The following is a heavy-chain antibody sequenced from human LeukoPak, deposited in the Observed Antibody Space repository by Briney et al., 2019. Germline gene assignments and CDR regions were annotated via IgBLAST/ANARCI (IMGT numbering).Heavy chain of an antibody. CDR2: INPNSGGT. D-gene: IGHD3-3*01. CDR3: ARGGYDFVYYYYGMDA. Sequence: ASVKVSCKASGYTFTGYYMHWVRQTPGQGLEWMGRINPNSGGTNYAQKFQGRVTMTRDTSISTAYMELSRLRSDDTAVYYCARGGYDFVYYYYGMDAWGQGTTVTVSS. CDR1: GYTFTGYY. J-gene: IGHJ6*02. V-gene: IGHV1-2*06.